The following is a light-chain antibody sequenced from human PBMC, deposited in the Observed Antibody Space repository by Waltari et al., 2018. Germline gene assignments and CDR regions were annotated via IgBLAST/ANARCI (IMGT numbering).Light chain of an antibody. CDR1: QGISRH. CDR3: QKLDNYPPPT. CDR2: DVS. J-gene: IGKJ5*01. Sequence: DFQLTQSPSFLSASVGDRVTITCRDSQGISRHLAWYQQKPGEAPKLLIYDVSTLQSGVPSRFSGSGFGTEFTLTISSLQPEDSATYYCQKLDNYPPPTFGQGTRLEI. V-gene: IGKV1-9*01.